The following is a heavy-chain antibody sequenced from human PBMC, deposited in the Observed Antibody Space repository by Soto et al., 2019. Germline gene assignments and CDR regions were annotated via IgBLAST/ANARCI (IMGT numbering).Heavy chain of an antibody. Sequence: QVQLVQSGNEVKKPGASVNVSCKASGYSFTRYGISWVRQAPGQGLEWMGWISGYNGKTKYAQKLQGRVSMTTDTSTSTAYMELRSLGSDDTAVYYCAREGDRPYYYYVMDVWGQGTTVTVSS. CDR3: AREGDRPYYYYVMDV. CDR1: GYSFTRYG. CDR2: ISGYNGKT. J-gene: IGHJ6*02. D-gene: IGHD3-16*01. V-gene: IGHV1-18*01.